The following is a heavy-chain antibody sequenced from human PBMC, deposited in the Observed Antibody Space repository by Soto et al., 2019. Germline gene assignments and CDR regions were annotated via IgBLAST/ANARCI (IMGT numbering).Heavy chain of an antibody. J-gene: IGHJ4*02. CDR3: ARGRYGDYVIDY. CDR1: GGTFSSYA. Sequence: ASVNVSCKASGGTFSSYAISWVRQAPGQGLEWMGGIIPIFGTANYAQKFQGRVTITADESTSTAYMELSSLRSEDTAVYYCARGRYGDYVIDYWGQGTLVTVSS. CDR2: IIPIFGTA. V-gene: IGHV1-69*13. D-gene: IGHD4-17*01.